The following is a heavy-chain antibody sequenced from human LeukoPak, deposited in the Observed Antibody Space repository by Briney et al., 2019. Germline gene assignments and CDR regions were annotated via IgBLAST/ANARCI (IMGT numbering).Heavy chain of an antibody. J-gene: IGHJ5*02. CDR1: GFIVSSVY. V-gene: IGHV3-23*01. D-gene: IGHD6-6*01. CDR2: ISGGGGST. CDR3: AKDYGSSSTNWFDP. Sequence: GGSLRLSCAASGFIVSSVYMSWVRQAPGKGLEWVSAISGGGGSTYYADSVKGRFTISRDNSKNTLYLQMNSLRAEDTAIYYCAKDYGSSSTNWFDPWGQGTLVTVSS.